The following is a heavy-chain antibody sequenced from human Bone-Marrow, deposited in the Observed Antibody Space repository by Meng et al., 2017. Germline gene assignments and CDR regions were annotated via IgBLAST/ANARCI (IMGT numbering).Heavy chain of an antibody. CDR1: GGSISSGGYY. CDR2: IYHSGST. J-gene: IGHJ4*02. CDR3: ARDRNDYGSHYFDY. Sequence: QVQLQESGPGLVKPSQPLPLTRPVSGGSISSGGYYWSWIRQHPGKGLEWIGYIYHSGSTYYNPSLKSRVTISVDTSKNQFSLKLSSVTAADTAVYYCARDRNDYGSHYFDYWGQGTLVTVSS. D-gene: IGHD4-17*01. V-gene: IGHV4-31*03.